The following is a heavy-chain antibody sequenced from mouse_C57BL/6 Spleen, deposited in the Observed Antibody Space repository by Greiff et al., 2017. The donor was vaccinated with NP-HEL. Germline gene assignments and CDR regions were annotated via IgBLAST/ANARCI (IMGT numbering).Heavy chain of an antibody. CDR2: IHPNSGST. CDR3: ADSSGYGFAY. D-gene: IGHD3-2*02. Sequence: QVQLQQPGAELVKPGASVKLSCKASGYTFTSYWMHWVKQRPGQGLVWIGMIHPNSGSTNYNEKFKSKATLTVDKSSSTAYMQLSSLTSEDSAVYYCADSSGYGFAYWGQGTLVTVSA. J-gene: IGHJ3*01. CDR1: GYTFTSYW. V-gene: IGHV1-64*01.